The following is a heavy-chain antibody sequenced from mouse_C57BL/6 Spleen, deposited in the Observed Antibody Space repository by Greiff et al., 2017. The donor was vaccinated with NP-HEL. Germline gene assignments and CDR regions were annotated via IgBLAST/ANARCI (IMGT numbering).Heavy chain of an antibody. CDR3: AIYGSSYYYAMGY. CDR2: IDPSDSYT. Sequence: VQLQQPGAELVKPGASVKLSCKASGYTFTSYWMQWVKQRPGQGLEWIGEIDPSDSYTNYNQKFKGKATLTVDTSSSTAYMQLSSLTSEDSAVYYCAIYGSSYYYAMGYWGQGTSVTVSS. J-gene: IGHJ4*01. D-gene: IGHD1-1*01. CDR1: GYTFTSYW. V-gene: IGHV1-50*01.